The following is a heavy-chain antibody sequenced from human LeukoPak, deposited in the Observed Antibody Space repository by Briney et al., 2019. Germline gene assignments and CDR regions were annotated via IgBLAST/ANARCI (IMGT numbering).Heavy chain of an antibody. D-gene: IGHD6-19*01. CDR1: GFTFRSYW. CDR2: ISGSGGST. CDR3: AKRVAVAGTF. J-gene: IGHJ4*02. V-gene: IGHV3-23*01. Sequence: GGSLRLSCAASGFTFRSYWMHWVRQAPGKGLVWVPAISGSGGSTYYADSVKGRFTISRDNSKNTLYLQMNSLRAEDTAVYYCAKRVAVAGTFGGQGTLVTVSS.